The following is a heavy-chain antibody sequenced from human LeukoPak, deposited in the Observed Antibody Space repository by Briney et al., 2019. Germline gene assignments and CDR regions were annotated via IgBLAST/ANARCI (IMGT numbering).Heavy chain of an antibody. J-gene: IGHJ5*02. Sequence: PGGSLRLSCAASGFTFSSYAMHWVRQAPGKGLEWVAVISYDGSNKYYADSVKGRFTISRDNSKNTLYLQMNSLRAEDTAVYYCAREGIVVVPAVREAWWFDPWGQGTLVTVSS. CDR3: AREGIVVVPAVREAWWFDP. CDR2: ISYDGSNK. D-gene: IGHD2-2*01. CDR1: GFTFSSYA. V-gene: IGHV3-30*04.